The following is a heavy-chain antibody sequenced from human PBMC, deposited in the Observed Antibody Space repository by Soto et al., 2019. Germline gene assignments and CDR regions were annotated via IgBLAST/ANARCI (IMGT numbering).Heavy chain of an antibody. CDR2: INAHSGGT. J-gene: IGHJ5*02. CDR3: AKDLTRKIAYWLDQ. V-gene: IGHV1-2*02. Sequence: SVKVSCKASGFSFTGYYIHWLRQAPGQGLEWMGWINAHSGGTEYAQKFQGRVTLTRDTSIATAYLTLTSLTSDDTALYYCAKDLTRKIAYWLDQWCQGTQVTVS. D-gene: IGHD3-16*01. CDR1: GFSFTGYY.